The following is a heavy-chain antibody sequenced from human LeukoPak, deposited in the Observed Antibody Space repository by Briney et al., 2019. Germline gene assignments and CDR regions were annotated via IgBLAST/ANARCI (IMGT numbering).Heavy chain of an antibody. CDR2: ISSSSSYI. D-gene: IGHD1-1*01. J-gene: IGHJ4*02. Sequence: GGSLRLSCAASGFTFSSYSMNWVRQAPGKGLEWVSSISSSSSYISYADSVKGRFTISRDNAKNLLFLEMNNLRGDDTAIYYCVRESRPGGAMGLYHNLDYWGQGTLVAVSS. V-gene: IGHV3-21*01. CDR1: GFTFSSYS. CDR3: VRESRPGGAMGLYHNLDY.